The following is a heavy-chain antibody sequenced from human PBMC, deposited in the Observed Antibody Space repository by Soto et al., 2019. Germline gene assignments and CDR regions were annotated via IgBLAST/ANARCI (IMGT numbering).Heavy chain of an antibody. J-gene: IGHJ3*02. CDR3: ARDYSGWHYGDAFDI. CDR2: INPSGGST. D-gene: IGHD6-19*01. CDR1: GYTFTSYY. Sequence: ASVKVSCKAPGYTFTSYYMHWVRQAPGQGLEWMGIINPSGGSTSYAQKYQGRVTMTRDTSTSTVYMELSSLRSEDTAVYYCARDYSGWHYGDAFDIWGQGTMVTVSS. V-gene: IGHV1-46*01.